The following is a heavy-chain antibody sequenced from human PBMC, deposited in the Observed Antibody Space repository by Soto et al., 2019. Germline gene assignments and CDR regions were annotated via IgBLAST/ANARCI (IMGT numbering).Heavy chain of an antibody. CDR3: ARAAYSREGRAFDI. Sequence: QVQLQESGPGLVKPSQTLSLTCTVFGGSISSDSFYWSWIRQHPGKGLEWIGYIYFSGSTYYNPSPKSPVTISVDPSKNQFSLKLGSVTAADTAVYYCARAAYSREGRAFDIWGQGTMVTVSS. CDR1: GGSISSDSFY. D-gene: IGHD6-19*01. J-gene: IGHJ3*02. V-gene: IGHV4-31*01. CDR2: IYFSGST.